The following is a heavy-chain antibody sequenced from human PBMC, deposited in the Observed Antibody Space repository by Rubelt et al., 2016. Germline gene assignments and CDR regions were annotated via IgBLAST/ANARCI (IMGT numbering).Heavy chain of an antibody. D-gene: IGHD6-13*01. CDR3: ARVISGVEYSSSWHFDY. CDR1: GYTFTSYG. J-gene: IGHJ4*02. V-gene: IGHV1-18*01. Sequence: QVQLVQSGAEVKKPGASVKVSCKASGYTFTSYGISWVRQAPGQGLEWMGWISAYNGNTNYAQKLQGRVTRTPDTSTSTAYMELRSLRSDDTAVYYCARVISGVEYSSSWHFDYWGQGTLVTVSS. CDR2: ISAYNGNT.